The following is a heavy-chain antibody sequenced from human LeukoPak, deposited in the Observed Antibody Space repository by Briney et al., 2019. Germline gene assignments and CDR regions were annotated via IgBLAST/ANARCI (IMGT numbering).Heavy chain of an antibody. D-gene: IGHD4/OR15-4a*01. CDR2: IKQDGTDK. Sequence: GGSLRLSCAASVFTFSSYWMTWGRQAPGKGLEWVANIKQDGTDKYYVDSVKGRFTISRDNAKNSLFLQLGSLRADDTAVYYCARASMGGRDYHLDSWGQGTLVTVSS. CDR3: ARASMGGRDYHLDS. V-gene: IGHV3-7*01. CDR1: VFTFSSYW. J-gene: IGHJ4*02.